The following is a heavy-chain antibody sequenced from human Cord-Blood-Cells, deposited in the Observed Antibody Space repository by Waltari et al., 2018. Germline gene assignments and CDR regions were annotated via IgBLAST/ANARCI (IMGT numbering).Heavy chain of an antibody. CDR1: GGSISSSSYY. V-gene: IGHV4-39*01. CDR2: SYYSGRT. CDR3: ARHGRGAFDAFDI. Sequence: QLQLQESGPGLVKPSETLSLTCTVSGGSISSSSYYCGWIRQPPGKGLEWSGSSYYSGRTYNNPYLKSRVTISVDTSKDQSSLKPSSVTAADSAVYYCARHGRGAFDAFDIWGQGTMVTVSS. D-gene: IGHD1-26*01. J-gene: IGHJ3*02.